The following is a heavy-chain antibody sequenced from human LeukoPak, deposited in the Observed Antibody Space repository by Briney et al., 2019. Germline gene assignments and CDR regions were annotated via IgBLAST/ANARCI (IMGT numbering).Heavy chain of an antibody. CDR1: GGTFSSYA. CDR2: IIPIFGTA. CDR3: ARDHSLWGPSYFDH. D-gene: IGHD3-16*01. V-gene: IGHV1-69*05. Sequence: ASVKVSCKASGGTFSSYAISWVRQAPGQGLEWMGGIIPIFGTANYAQKFQGRVTITTDESTSTAYMELSSLRSEDTAVYYCARDHSLWGPSYFDHWGQGTLVTVSS. J-gene: IGHJ4*02.